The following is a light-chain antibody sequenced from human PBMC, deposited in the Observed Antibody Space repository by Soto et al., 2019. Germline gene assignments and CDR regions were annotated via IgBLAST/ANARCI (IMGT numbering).Light chain of an antibody. CDR2: KAS. Sequence: DIQMTQSPSTLSASVGDRVTITCRASQSISSWLAWYQQKPGKAPKLLIYKASSLESGVPSRFSGSGSGTEFTLTISSLQPDDFATFYCQQYNTYPFTFGQGTKLEIK. V-gene: IGKV1-5*03. CDR1: QSISSW. CDR3: QQYNTYPFT. J-gene: IGKJ2*01.